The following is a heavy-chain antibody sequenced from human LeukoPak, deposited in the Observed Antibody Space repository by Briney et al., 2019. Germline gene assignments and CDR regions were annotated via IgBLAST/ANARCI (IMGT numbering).Heavy chain of an antibody. CDR3: ARINYFDSTGYGGEMDY. J-gene: IGHJ4*02. CDR1: GFTFSSYE. D-gene: IGHD3-22*01. CDR2: ISGSGTTI. Sequence: GGSPRLSCAASGFTFSSYEMNWVRQAPGKGLEWISYISGSGTTISYANSVKGRFTISRDNAMNSVYLQMTGLRVEDTAIYFCARINYFDSTGYGGEMDYWGQGNLVTVSS. V-gene: IGHV3-48*03.